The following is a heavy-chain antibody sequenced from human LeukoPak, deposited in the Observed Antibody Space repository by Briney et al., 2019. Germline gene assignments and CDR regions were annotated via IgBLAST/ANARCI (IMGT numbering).Heavy chain of an antibody. CDR1: GYTFTSYA. D-gene: IGHD3-10*01. J-gene: IGHJ4*02. CDR2: INAGNGNT. Sequence: ASVKVSCKASGYTFTSYAMHWVRQAPGQRLEWMGWINAGNGNTKYSQEFQGRVTMTADTSTDAVYMELSSLRSEDTAVYYCATEGKMVRGVYTDYWGQGTLVTVSS. CDR3: ATEGKMVRGVYTDY. V-gene: IGHV1-3*03.